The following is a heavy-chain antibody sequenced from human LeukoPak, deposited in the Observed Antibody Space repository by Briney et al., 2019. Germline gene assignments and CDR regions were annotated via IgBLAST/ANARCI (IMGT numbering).Heavy chain of an antibody. D-gene: IGHD1-26*01. Sequence: GGSLRLSCAASGFTFSSHWMSWVRQAPGKGLEWVADIRPDGSEKYYVDSVTGRFTISRDNAKNSVYLQINSLRVEDTAVYYCARGHLGRDYRGQGTLVTVSS. V-gene: IGHV3-7*01. CDR1: GFTFSSHW. J-gene: IGHJ4*02. CDR3: ARGHLGRDY. CDR2: IRPDGSEK.